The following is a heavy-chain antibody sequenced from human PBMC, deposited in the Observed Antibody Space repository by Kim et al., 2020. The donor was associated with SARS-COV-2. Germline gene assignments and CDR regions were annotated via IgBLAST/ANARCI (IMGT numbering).Heavy chain of an antibody. CDR1: GFAFGTHS. J-gene: IGHJ6*02. D-gene: IGHD2-2*01. Sequence: GGSLRLSCAASGFAFGTHSMNWVRQDHKKGQEWVSTIGGSTNYIYYADSVKGRFTISRDNSENSLYLQMNSLRAEDTAVYYCARGGYCSSTSCYFYYYALDVWGRGTTVTVSS. CDR3: ARGGYCSSTSCYFYYYALDV. V-gene: IGHV3-21*01. CDR2: IGGSTNYI.